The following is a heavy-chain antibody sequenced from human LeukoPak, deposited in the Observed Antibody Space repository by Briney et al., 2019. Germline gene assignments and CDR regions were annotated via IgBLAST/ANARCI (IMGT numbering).Heavy chain of an antibody. CDR1: GLTFSNHW. Sequence: PGGSLRLSCAASGLTFSNHWMHWVRQAPGKGLVWVSRIDGDGSGTSYADSVKGRFTISRDNAKNTSYLQMDSLRAEGSAVYYCATVFDYWGQGTLVTVSS. D-gene: IGHD4-17*01. J-gene: IGHJ4*02. CDR3: ATVFDY. CDR2: IDGDGSGT. V-gene: IGHV3-74*01.